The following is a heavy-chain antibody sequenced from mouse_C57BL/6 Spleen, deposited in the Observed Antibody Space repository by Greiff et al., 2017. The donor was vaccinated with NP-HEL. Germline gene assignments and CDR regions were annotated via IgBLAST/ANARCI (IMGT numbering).Heavy chain of an antibody. CDR2: IYPRSGNT. Sequence: QVQLQQSGAELARPGASVKLSCKASGYTFTSYGISWVKQRPGQGLEWIGEIYPRSGNTYYNEKFKGKATLTADKSSSTAYMELRSLTSEDSAVYFCAREDDWYFDVWGTGTTVTVSS. V-gene: IGHV1-81*01. CDR3: AREDDWYFDV. J-gene: IGHJ1*03. CDR1: GYTFTSYG.